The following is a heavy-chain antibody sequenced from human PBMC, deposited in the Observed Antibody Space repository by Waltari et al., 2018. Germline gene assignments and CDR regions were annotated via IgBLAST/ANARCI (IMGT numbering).Heavy chain of an antibody. V-gene: IGHV4-59*01. CDR3: ARSIAAAGTSGFDP. J-gene: IGHJ5*02. CDR1: GGSISSYY. D-gene: IGHD6-13*01. CDR2: IYYSGST. Sequence: QVQLQESGPGLVKPSETLSLTCTVSGGSISSYYWSWIRQPPGKGLEWIGYIYYSGSTKYNPSLKGRVNISVDTSKNQFSLKLSSVTAADTAVYYCARSIAAAGTSGFDPWGQGTLVTVSS.